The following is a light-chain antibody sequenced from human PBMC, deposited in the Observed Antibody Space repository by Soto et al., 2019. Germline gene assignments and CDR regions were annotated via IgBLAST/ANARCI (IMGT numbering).Light chain of an antibody. V-gene: IGLV2-14*01. CDR3: SSYTSSSTYV. CDR1: SSLVGSYDY. Sequence: QCVLSSPASVSGSPGQSLTISCTGTSSLVGSYDYVSWYQHHPGKAPKVMIYEVTNRPSGVSNRFSGSKSGNTASLTISGLLAEDEADYYCSSYTSSSTYVFGTGTKVTVL. CDR2: EVT. J-gene: IGLJ1*01.